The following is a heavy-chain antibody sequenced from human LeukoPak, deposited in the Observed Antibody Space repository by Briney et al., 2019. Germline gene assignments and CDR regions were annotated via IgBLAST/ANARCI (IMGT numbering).Heavy chain of an antibody. D-gene: IGHD5-18*01. V-gene: IGHV1-2*02. CDR3: ARNTAPGYGLDV. CDR1: VYTFTGYY. CDR2: IHPNSGAT. Sequence: GAAVKVSCKASVYTFTGYYIHWVRQAPGQGFEWMGWIHPNSGATGYAQNFQGRVTMTRDTSISTAYMDLSRLRSDDTAVYYCARNTAPGYGLDVWGQGTPVTVSS. J-gene: IGHJ6*02.